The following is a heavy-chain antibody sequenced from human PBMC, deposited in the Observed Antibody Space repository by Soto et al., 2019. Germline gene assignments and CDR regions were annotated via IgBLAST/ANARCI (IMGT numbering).Heavy chain of an antibody. Sequence: PGGSLRLSCAASGFTFSSYGMHWVRQAPGKGLEWVAVISYDGSNKYYADSVKGRFTISRDNSKNTLYLQMNSLRAEDTAVYYCAKDSSLLWFGDGGKYYGMDVWGQGTTVTVSS. CDR3: AKDSSLLWFGDGGKYYGMDV. V-gene: IGHV3-30*18. CDR2: ISYDGSNK. CDR1: GFTFSSYG. D-gene: IGHD3-10*01. J-gene: IGHJ6*02.